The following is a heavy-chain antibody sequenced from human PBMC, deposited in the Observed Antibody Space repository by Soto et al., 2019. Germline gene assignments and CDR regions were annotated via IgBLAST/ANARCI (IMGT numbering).Heavy chain of an antibody. J-gene: IGHJ6*02. CDR3: ARDLYSSGWYEGV. V-gene: IGHV3-53*01. D-gene: IGHD6-19*01. CDR2: IYSGGST. Sequence: HPGGSLRLSCAASGFTVSSNYMSWVRQAPGKGLEWVSVIYSGGSTYYADSVKGRFTISRDNSKNTLYLQMNSLRAEDTAVYYCARDLYSSGWYEGVWGQGTTVTVSS. CDR1: GFTVSSNY.